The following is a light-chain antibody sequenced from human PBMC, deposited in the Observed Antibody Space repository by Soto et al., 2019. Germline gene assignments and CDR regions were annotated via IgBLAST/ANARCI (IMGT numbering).Light chain of an antibody. Sequence: QSALTQPASLSGSPGQSITISCTGTSSDIGGYNYVSWYQQHPGKAPKLIIHDVSNRPSGVSYRFFGSKSGNTASLTISGLQAEDEADYYCSSYRASSTTHYVFGTGTKLTVL. CDR1: SSDIGGYNY. CDR2: DVS. J-gene: IGLJ1*01. CDR3: SSYRASSTTHYV. V-gene: IGLV2-14*03.